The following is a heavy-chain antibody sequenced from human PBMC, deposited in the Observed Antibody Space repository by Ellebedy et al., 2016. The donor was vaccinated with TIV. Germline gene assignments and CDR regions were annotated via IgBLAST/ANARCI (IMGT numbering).Heavy chain of an antibody. CDR2: ISGSGGST. J-gene: IGHJ2*01. D-gene: IGHD3-9*01. CDR3: ATLRGYDILTGYLPRYFDL. CDR1: GFTFSSYA. V-gene: IGHV3-23*01. Sequence: GGSLRLSXAASGFTFSSYAMSWVRQAPGKGLEWVSAISGSGGSTYYADSVKGRFTISRDISKNTLYLQMNSLRAEDTAVYYCATLRGYDILTGYLPRYFDLWGRGTLVTVSS.